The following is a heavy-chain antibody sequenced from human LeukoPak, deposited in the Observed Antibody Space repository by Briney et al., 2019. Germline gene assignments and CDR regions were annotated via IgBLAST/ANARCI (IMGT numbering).Heavy chain of an antibody. CDR3: ARARRSSSWYVDY. CDR1: GFSFSSHG. CDR2: IIGGAGGT. Sequence: GGSLRLSYAASGFSFSSHGMSWVRQAPGKGLEWVSGIIGGAGGTYYADSVKGRFTISRDNAKNTLYLQMNSVRAEDTAVYYCARARRSSSWYVDYWGQGTLVTVSS. V-gene: IGHV3-23*01. J-gene: IGHJ4*02. D-gene: IGHD6-13*01.